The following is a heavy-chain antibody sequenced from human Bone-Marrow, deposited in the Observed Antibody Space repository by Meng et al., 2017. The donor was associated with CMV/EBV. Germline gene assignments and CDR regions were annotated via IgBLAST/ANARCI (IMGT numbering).Heavy chain of an antibody. V-gene: IGHV3-21*01. CDR1: GFTFSSYS. CDR3: ARDLAYYYDSSGYYGMDV. CDR2: ISRSSSYI. D-gene: IGHD3-22*01. J-gene: IGHJ6*01. Sequence: GESLKISCAASGFTFSSYSMNWVRQAPGKGLEWVSFISRSSSYIYNADSVKGRFTISRDNAKNSLYLQMNSLRAEDTAVYYCARDLAYYYDSSGYYGMDVWGQGTTVTVYS.